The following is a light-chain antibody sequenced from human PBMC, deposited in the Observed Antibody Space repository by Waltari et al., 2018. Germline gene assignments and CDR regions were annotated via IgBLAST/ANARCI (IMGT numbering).Light chain of an antibody. CDR2: DVS. J-gene: IGLJ3*02. CDR1: SSDIGRYDI. Sequence: QSALTQPAAVSGSPGQPVTISCTGASSDIGRYDIVSWYQQHPGNAPKLVISDVSKPPSGVSDRFSGSKSGDTASLTISGLQFEDEADYYCCSYAGNYVWVFGGGTRLTVL. CDR3: CSYAGNYVWV. V-gene: IGLV2-23*02.